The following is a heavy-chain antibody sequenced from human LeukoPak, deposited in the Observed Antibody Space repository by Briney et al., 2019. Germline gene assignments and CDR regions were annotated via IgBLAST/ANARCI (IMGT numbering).Heavy chain of an antibody. CDR1: GLTFANYA. J-gene: IGHJ4*02. CDR2: ISGYGDSK. D-gene: IGHD3-10*02. V-gene: IGHV3-23*01. Sequence: GGSLRLSCAASGLTFANYATSWVRQAPGKGLEWVSGISGYGDSKYYAASVNGRFTISRDNSKNTLYLQMNSLGAEDTAVYYCAKARTDMFSLSWFDYWGQGTLVTVSS. CDR3: AKARTDMFSLSWFDY.